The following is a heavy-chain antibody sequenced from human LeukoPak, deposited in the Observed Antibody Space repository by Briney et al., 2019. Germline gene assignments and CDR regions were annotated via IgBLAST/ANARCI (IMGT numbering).Heavy chain of an antibody. Sequence: ASETLSLTCTVSGGSISSGDYYWSWIRQPPGKGLEWIGYIYYSGSTNYNPSLKSRVTISVDTSKNQFSLKLSSVTAADTAVYYCARAEDCSSTSCYTSWFDPWGQGTLVTVSS. V-gene: IGHV4-61*08. J-gene: IGHJ5*02. CDR1: GGSISSGDYY. CDR2: IYYSGST. D-gene: IGHD2-2*02. CDR3: ARAEDCSSTSCYTSWFDP.